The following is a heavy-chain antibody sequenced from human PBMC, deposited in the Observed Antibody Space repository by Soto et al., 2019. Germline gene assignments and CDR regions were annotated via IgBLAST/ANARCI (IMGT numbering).Heavy chain of an antibody. J-gene: IGHJ6*02. D-gene: IGHD4-17*01. CDR1: GFTFSSYG. CDR2: ISYDGSNK. V-gene: IGHV3-30*18. Sequence: PGGSLRLSCAASGFTFSSYGMHWVRQAPGKGPEWVAVISYDGSNKYYADSVKGRFTISRDNSKNTLYLQMNSLRAEDTAVYYCAKDLGTVTTYDYYYYGMDVWGQGTTVTVSS. CDR3: AKDLGTVTTYDYYYYGMDV.